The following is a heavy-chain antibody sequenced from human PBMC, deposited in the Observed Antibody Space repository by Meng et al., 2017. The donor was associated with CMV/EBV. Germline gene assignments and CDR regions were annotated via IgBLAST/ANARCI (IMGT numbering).Heavy chain of an antibody. CDR3: ASITGTTGGVAAFDI. D-gene: IGHD1-7*01. CDR2: ISGSGSST. V-gene: IGHV3-23*01. CDR1: GFTFSSYA. J-gene: IGHJ3*02. Sequence: GESLKISCAASGFTFSSYAMSWVRQAPGKGLEWVSAISGSGSSTYYADSVKGRFTISRDNSKNTLYLQMNSLRAADTAVYYCASITGTTGGVAAFDIWGQGTMVTVSS.